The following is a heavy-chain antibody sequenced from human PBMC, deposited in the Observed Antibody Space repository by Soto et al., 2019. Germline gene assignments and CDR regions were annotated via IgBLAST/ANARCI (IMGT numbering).Heavy chain of an antibody. CDR3: AKDHLGSYGCIDP. CDR2: ITGSGGST. Sequence: EVQLLESGGGLVQPGGSLRLSCAASGFTFSSYAMSWVRQAPGKGLEWVSAITGSGGSTYYADSVKGRFTISRDNSKNTLYLQMNRRSAADTAVYYCAKDHLGSYGCIDPWGQGTLVTVSS. CDR1: GFTFSSYA. J-gene: IGHJ5*02. V-gene: IGHV3-23*01. D-gene: IGHD5-18*01.